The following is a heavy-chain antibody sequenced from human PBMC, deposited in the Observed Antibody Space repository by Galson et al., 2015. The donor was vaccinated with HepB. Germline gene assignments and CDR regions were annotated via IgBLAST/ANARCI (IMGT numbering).Heavy chain of an antibody. CDR2: ILYDGSHR. CDR1: GFTFSSYS. Sequence: SLRLSCAASGFTFSSYSMNWVRQAPGKGLEWVAIILYDGSHRYYADSVKGRFTISRDNSKNTLYLQMNSLRAEDTAVYYCAKVLGSGNYFDYWGQGTLVTVSS. J-gene: IGHJ4*02. V-gene: IGHV3-30*18. CDR3: AKVLGSGNYFDY. D-gene: IGHD1-26*01.